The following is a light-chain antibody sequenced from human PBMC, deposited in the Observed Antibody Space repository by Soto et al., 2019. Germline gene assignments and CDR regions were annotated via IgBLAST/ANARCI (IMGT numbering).Light chain of an antibody. Sequence: EIVLTQSPATLSLSPGERATLSCRASHYVSSFLAWYQQKAGQAPRLLIYDESHRDTGIPARFSGSGSGTAFTLTINSLEPEDFALYYCQQRSNCHPTFGQGAKV. CDR2: DES. J-gene: IGKJ1*01. CDR3: QQRSNCHPT. V-gene: IGKV3-11*01. CDR1: HYVSSF.